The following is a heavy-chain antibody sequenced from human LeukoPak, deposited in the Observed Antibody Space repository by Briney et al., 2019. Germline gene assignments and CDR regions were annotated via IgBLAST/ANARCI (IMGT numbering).Heavy chain of an antibody. CDR3: ARSYSSSWLFDY. J-gene: IGHJ4*02. CDR1: GFTFSRYS. Sequence: PGGSLRLSCAASGFTFSRYSMNWVRQAPGKGLEWVSSISISSSYIYYADSVKGRFTISRDNSKNTLYLQMNSLRAEDTAVYYCARSYSSSWLFDYWGQGTLVAVSS. CDR2: ISISSSYI. V-gene: IGHV3-21*04. D-gene: IGHD6-13*01.